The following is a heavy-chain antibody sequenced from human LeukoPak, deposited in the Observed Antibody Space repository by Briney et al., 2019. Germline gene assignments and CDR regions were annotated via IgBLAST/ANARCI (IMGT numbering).Heavy chain of an antibody. CDR3: ARAGDSDAFDI. J-gene: IGHJ3*02. CDR2: IYYSGST. Sequence: SETLSLTCTVSGGSISSYYWSWVRQPPGKGLEWIGYIYYSGSTYYNPSLKRRVTISVDTSKNQFSLKLSSVTAADTAVYYCARAGDSDAFDIWGQGTMVTVSS. CDR1: GGSISSYY. D-gene: IGHD7-27*01. V-gene: IGHV4-59*06.